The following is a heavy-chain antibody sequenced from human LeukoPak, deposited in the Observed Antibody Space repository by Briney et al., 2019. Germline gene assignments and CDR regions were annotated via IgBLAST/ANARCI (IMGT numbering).Heavy chain of an antibody. CDR1: GFGLSVLS. Sequence: ASVKVSCKISGFGLSVLSIHWMRQAPGKGLEWVGGIRPETGEPIFAQKFRGRVTITEDTFTDTGYLELRGLTSEDTAVYYCSTDSGRSYFYFDFWGQGTLVSVSS. J-gene: IGHJ4*02. CDR2: IRPETGEP. D-gene: IGHD3-10*01. V-gene: IGHV1-24*01. CDR3: STDSGRSYFYFDF.